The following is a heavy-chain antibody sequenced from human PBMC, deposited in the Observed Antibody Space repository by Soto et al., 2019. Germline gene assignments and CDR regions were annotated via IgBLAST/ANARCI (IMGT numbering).Heavy chain of an antibody. V-gene: IGHV4-59*08. J-gene: IGHJ6*02. CDR1: GGSISSYY. Sequence: SETLSLTCTVSGGSISSYYWSWIRPPPGKGLEWIGYIYYTGSTNYNPSLKSRVTISIDTSKNQFSLKLSSVTAADTAVYYCPRQRYDILTGYYNYGMDVWGQGTTVT. CDR2: IYYTGST. CDR3: PRQRYDILTGYYNYGMDV. D-gene: IGHD3-9*01.